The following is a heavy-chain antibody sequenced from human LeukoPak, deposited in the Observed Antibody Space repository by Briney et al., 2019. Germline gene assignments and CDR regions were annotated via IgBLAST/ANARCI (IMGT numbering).Heavy chain of an antibody. CDR2: ISSSGSTI. Sequence: GGSLRLSCAASGLIFSNFGMHWVRQAPGKRLEWVSYISSSGSTIYYADSVKGRFTISRDNAKNSLYLQMNSLRAEDTAVYYCAELGITMIGGVWGKGTTVTISS. D-gene: IGHD3-10*02. CDR1: GLIFSNFG. J-gene: IGHJ6*04. V-gene: IGHV3-48*04. CDR3: AELGITMIGGV.